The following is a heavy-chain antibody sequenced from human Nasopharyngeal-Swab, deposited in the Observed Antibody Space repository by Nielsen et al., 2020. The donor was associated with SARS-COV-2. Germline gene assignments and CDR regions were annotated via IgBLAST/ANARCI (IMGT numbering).Heavy chain of an antibody. D-gene: IGHD6-13*01. CDR3: ARGNEGAAAGTGYYYYGMDV. CDR1: GGTFSSYA. J-gene: IGHJ6*02. V-gene: IGHV1-69*04. Sequence: SVKVSCKASGGTFSSYAISWVRQAPGQGLEWMGRIIPNLGIANYAQKFQGRVTITADKSTSTAYMELSSLRSEDTAVYYCARGNEGAAAGTGYYYYGMDVWGQGTTVTVSS. CDR2: IIPNLGIA.